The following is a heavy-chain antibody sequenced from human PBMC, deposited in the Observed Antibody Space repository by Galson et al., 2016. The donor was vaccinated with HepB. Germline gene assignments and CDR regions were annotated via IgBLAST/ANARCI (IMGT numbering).Heavy chain of an antibody. J-gene: IGHJ6*02. CDR2: ISSTIDTR. Sequence: SLRLSCAISGFDFSTYSMDWVRQAPGKGPEWIAYISSTIDTRDYADSVKGRYTISRDNAKNSLFLKMNSLRGDDTAVYYCARNRGGVTISGVVRDYYYGMDLWGQGTTVSVS. D-gene: IGHD3-3*01. CDR3: ARNRGGVTISGVVRDYYYGMDL. CDR1: GFDFSTYS. V-gene: IGHV3-48*01.